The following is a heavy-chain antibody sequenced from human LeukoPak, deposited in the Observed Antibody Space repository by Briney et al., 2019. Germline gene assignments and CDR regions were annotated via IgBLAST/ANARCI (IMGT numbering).Heavy chain of an antibody. D-gene: IGHD5-24*01. CDR3: ARDGTGDGYNYGY. V-gene: IGHV1-69*05. J-gene: IGHJ4*02. CDR2: IIPIFGTA. CDR1: GGTFSSYA. Sequence: SVKVSCKASGGTFSSYAISWVRQAPGQGLEWMGGIIPIFGTANYAQKFQGRVTITTDESTSIAYMELSSLRSEDTAVYYCARDGTGDGYNYGYWGQGTLVTVSS.